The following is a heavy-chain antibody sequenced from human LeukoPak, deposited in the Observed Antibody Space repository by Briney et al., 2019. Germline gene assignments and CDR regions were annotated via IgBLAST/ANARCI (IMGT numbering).Heavy chain of an antibody. CDR3: AKTRLLAVAGYWYFDL. CDR1: GYTFTDYY. J-gene: IGHJ2*01. Sequence: ASVKVSCKASGYTFTDYYMHWVRQAPGQGLEWMGWINPNSGGTNYAQKFQGRVTMTRDTSISTAYMELSRLRSDDTAVYYCAKTRLLAVAGYWYFDLWGRGTLVTVSS. V-gene: IGHV1-2*02. D-gene: IGHD6-19*01. CDR2: INPNSGGT.